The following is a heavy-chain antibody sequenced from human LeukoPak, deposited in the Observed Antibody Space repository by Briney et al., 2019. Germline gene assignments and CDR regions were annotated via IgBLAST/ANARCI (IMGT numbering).Heavy chain of an antibody. CDR2: ISVHHGTT. J-gene: IGHJ4*02. V-gene: IGHV1-18*01. CDR3: ARDLESDEGDYGDVLPGY. D-gene: IGHD4-17*01. Sequence: GASVRVSCMPSGYTFSKFVITWGRQAPGQGLESMGWISVHHGTTHYVEKFHDRLTLTTDTSTRTAYMELKSLTSDDTAVYHCARDLESDEGDYGDVLPGYWGQGTLVTVSS. CDR1: GYTFSKFV.